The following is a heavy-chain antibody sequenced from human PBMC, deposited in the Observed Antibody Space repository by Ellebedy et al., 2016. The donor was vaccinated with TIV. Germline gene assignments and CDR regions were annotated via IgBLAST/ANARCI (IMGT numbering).Heavy chain of an antibody. Sequence: SETLSLXXTVSGGSISSSSYYWGWIRQPPGKGLEWIGSIYYSGSTYYNPSLKSRVTISVDTSKNQFSLKLSSVTAADTAVYYCANYGSGTSYWGQGTLVTVSS. J-gene: IGHJ4*02. V-gene: IGHV4-39*07. CDR1: GGSISSSSYY. D-gene: IGHD3-10*01. CDR3: ANYGSGTSY. CDR2: IYYSGST.